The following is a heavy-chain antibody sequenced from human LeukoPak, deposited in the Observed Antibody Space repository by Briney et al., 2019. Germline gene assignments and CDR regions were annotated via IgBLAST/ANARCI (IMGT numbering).Heavy chain of an antibody. V-gene: IGHV3-23*01. J-gene: IGHJ5*02. CDR1: GFTFSSYA. CDR3: AKDLLRAGDYYDSSGTANWFDP. Sequence: GGPLRLSCAASGFTFSSYAMSGVRRSPGGGREGVSAISGRGCSTYCADSVKGRLTISRDITKNTLYLQMNSLRAEDTAVYYCAKDLLRAGDYYDSSGTANWFDPWGQGTLVTVSS. D-gene: IGHD3-22*01. CDR2: ISGRGCST.